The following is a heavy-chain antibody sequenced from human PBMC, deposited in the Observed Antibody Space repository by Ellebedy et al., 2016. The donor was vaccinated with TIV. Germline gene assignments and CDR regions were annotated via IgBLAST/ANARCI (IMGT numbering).Heavy chain of an antibody. Sequence: AASVKVSCKASGGSFSSYVISWVRQAPGQGLEWMGGIITVLETPNYAQKFQGRLTVSADKSTNTAYMELSSLTSEDTAVYYCAADLASVGQWGQGTLVIVSS. J-gene: IGHJ1*01. D-gene: IGHD1-26*01. CDR3: AADLASVGQ. CDR1: GGSFSSYV. CDR2: IITVLETP. V-gene: IGHV1-69*10.